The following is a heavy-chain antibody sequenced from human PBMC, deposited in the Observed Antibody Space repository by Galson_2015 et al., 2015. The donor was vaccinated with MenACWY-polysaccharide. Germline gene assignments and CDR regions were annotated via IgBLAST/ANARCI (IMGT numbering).Heavy chain of an antibody. Sequence: SLRLSCAASGFTFSSYWMHWVRQAPGKGLVWVTRINFDASSTSYADSVKGRFTISRDNAKNTLYLQMNSLRAEDTAVYYCARATPRHCTTTTWPGKNNFHIWGQRTMDTVSS. CDR3: ARATPRHCTTTTWPGKNNFHI. CDR1: GFTFSSYW. V-gene: IGHV3-74*01. CDR2: INFDASST. J-gene: IGHJ3*02. D-gene: IGHD2-2*01.